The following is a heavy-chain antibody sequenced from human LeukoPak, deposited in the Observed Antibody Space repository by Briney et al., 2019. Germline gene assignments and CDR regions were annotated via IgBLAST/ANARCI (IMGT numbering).Heavy chain of an antibody. CDR2: IYYSGST. CDR3: ARRPVTTGANWFDP. J-gene: IGHJ5*02. D-gene: IGHD4-11*01. Sequence: SETLSLTCTVSGGSISSSSYYWGWIRQPPGKGLEWIGSIYYSGSTYYNPSLKSRVPISVDTSKNQFSLKLSSVTAADTAVYYCARRPVTTGANWFDPWGQGTLVTVSS. CDR1: GGSISSSSYY. V-gene: IGHV4-39*01.